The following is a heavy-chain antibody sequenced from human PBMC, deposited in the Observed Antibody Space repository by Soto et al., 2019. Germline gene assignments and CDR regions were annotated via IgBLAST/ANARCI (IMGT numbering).Heavy chain of an antibody. CDR3: ARDNIVGYCSSTSCRWFDP. D-gene: IGHD2-2*01. J-gene: IGHJ5*02. CDR1: GGSISSSSYY. CDR2: IYYSGST. Sequence: PSETLSLTCTVSGGSISSSSYYWGWIRQPPGKGLEWIGSIYYSGSTYYNPSLKSRVTISVDTSKNQFSLKLSSVTAADTAVYYCARDNIVGYCSSTSCRWFDPWGQGTLVTVSS. V-gene: IGHV4-39*02.